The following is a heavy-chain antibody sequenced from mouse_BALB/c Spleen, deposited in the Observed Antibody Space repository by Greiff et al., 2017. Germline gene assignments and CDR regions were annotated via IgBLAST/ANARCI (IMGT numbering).Heavy chain of an antibody. CDR2: INPYYGST. CDR1: GYSFTDYI. J-gene: IGHJ1*01. Sequence: VQLKQTGPELVKPGASVKISCKASGYSFTDYIMLWVKQSHGKSLEWIGNINPYYGSTSYNLKFKGKATLTVDKSSSTAYMQLNSLTSEDSAVYYCARGEDFDVWGAGTTVTVSS. CDR3: ARGEDFDV. V-gene: IGHV1-39*01.